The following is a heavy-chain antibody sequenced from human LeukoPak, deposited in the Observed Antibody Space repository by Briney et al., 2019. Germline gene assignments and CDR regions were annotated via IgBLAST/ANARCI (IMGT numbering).Heavy chain of an antibody. CDR1: GGSVSSGSYY. J-gene: IGHJ4*02. CDR2: IYYSGST. Sequence: SETLSLTCTVPGGSVSSGSYYWSWIRQPPGKGLEWIGYIYYSGSTNYNPSLKSRVTISVDTSKNQFSLKLSSVTAADTAVYYCARHEMGPWSGYPFDYWGQGTLVTVSS. D-gene: IGHD3-3*01. V-gene: IGHV4-61*01. CDR3: ARHEMGPWSGYPFDY.